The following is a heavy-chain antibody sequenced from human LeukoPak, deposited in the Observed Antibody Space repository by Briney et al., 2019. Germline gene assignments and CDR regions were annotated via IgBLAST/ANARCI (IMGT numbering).Heavy chain of an antibody. J-gene: IGHJ5*02. V-gene: IGHV4-39*07. CDR1: GGSISSSSYY. Sequence: PSETLSLTCTVSGGSISSSSYYWGWTRQPPGKGLEWIGSIYHRGSTYYNPSLKSRVTISVDTSKNQFSLKLSSVTAADTAVYYCARSVRRLYGSGRSNWFDPWGQGTLVTVSS. D-gene: IGHD3-10*01. CDR3: ARSVRRLYGSGRSNWFDP. CDR2: IYHRGST.